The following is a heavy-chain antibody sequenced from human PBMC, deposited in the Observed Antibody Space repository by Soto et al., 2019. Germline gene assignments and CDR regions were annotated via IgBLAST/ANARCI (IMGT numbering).Heavy chain of an antibody. CDR2: IDPSDSYI. CDR1: GYSFTKYW. CDR3: ARHYICRGGDCYYYGMDV. J-gene: IGHJ6*02. D-gene: IGHD3-16*01. Sequence: GESLKISCKGSGYSFTKYWISWVRQMPGKGLEWMGRIDPSDSYIHYSPSFQGHVTISADKSINTAYLQWSSLRASDTAIYYCARHYICRGGDCYYYGMDVWGQGTTVTVSS. V-gene: IGHV5-10-1*01.